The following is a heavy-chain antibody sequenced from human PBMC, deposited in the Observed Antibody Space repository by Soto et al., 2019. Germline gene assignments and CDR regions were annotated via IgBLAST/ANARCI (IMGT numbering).Heavy chain of an antibody. CDR2: ISYDGSYQ. V-gene: IGHV3-30*18. J-gene: IGHJ4*02. CDR1: GFAFNKFG. Sequence: QVQLVESGGGVVQPGTSLRLSCEASGFAFNKFGMHWVRQAPGKGLEWVAFISYDGSYQYYADSVQGRLTITRDNSMNTLNMQLNSLRREDTAVYYCAKGGEVGGVLGDHWGQGTLSPSPQ. CDR3: AKGGEVGGVLGDH. D-gene: IGHD1-26*01.